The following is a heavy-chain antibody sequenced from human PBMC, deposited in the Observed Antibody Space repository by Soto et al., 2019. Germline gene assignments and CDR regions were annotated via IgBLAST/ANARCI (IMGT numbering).Heavy chain of an antibody. D-gene: IGHD3-3*01. V-gene: IGHV4-59*01. J-gene: IGHJ6*02. CDR1: GGSISFYY. Sequence: TLSLNCSVYGGSISFYYWAWIRQPQGTGLEWIGYIYYSGSTNNTPSLKSRLTISLDTSKNQFSLKLSPVTAADTAVYYCARLGVKFTILYGMDVWGQGATVTVSS. CDR2: IYYSGST. CDR3: ARLGVKFTILYGMDV.